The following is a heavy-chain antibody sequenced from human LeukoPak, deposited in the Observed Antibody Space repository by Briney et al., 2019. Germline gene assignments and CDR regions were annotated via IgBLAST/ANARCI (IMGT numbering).Heavy chain of an antibody. CDR2: ISDDTYNI. V-gene: IGHV3-48*01. CDR3: TRHQRASQYYFDY. J-gene: IGHJ4*02. CDR1: GFTFSSHS. Sequence: GGSLRLSCAASGFTFSSHSLSWVRQAPGRGLEWVSFISDDTYNIYYADSVRGRFTVSRDSARDSLYLQLNSLRAEDTAVYYCTRHQRASQYYFDYWGQGTLVTASS.